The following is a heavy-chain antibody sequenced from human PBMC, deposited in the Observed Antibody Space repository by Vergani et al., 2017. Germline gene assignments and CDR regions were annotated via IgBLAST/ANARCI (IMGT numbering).Heavy chain of an antibody. V-gene: IGHV3-23*01. D-gene: IGHD1-20*01. Sequence: EVQLLESGGDLVQPGGSLRLSCAASGFTFSNSAVSWVRQAPGRGLAWVSSISGPGLSTYYADSVKGRFSISRDNSKNTLYLQMNSLRVEDTAVYYCARAYGRYDWFDYWGQRTLVTVSS. CDR1: GFTFSNSA. J-gene: IGHJ4*01. CDR3: ARAYGRYDWFDY. CDR2: ISGPGLST.